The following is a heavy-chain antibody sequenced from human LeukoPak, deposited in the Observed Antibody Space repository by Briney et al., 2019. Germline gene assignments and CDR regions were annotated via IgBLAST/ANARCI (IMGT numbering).Heavy chain of an antibody. V-gene: IGHV3-53*01. J-gene: IGHJ4*02. Sequence: GGSLRLSCVASGFTVSSNYMSWVRQAPGKGLEWVSVIYSGGSTYYADSVKGRFTISRDNSNNTLYLQMNSLRAVDTAVYYCARDWYGYNSGWTHFDYWGLGALVTVSS. CDR1: GFTVSSNY. D-gene: IGHD6-19*01. CDR3: ARDWYGYNSGWTHFDY. CDR2: IYSGGST.